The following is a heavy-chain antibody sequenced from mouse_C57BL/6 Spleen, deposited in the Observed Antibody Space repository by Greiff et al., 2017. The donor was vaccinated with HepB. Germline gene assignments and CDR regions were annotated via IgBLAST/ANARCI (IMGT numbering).Heavy chain of an antibody. V-gene: IGHV2-2*01. J-gene: IGHJ3*01. Sequence: QVHVKQSGPGLVQPSQSLSITCTVSGFSLTSYGVHWVRQSPGKGLEWLGVIWSGGSTDYNAAFISRLSISKDNSKSQVFFKMNSLQADDTAIYYCARDYYSNYDWFAYWGQGTLVTVSA. CDR3: ARDYYSNYDWFAY. CDR1: GFSLTSYG. CDR2: IWSGGST. D-gene: IGHD2-5*01.